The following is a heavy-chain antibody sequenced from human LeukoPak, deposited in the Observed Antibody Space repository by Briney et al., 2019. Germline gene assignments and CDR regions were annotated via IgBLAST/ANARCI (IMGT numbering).Heavy chain of an antibody. J-gene: IGHJ4*02. D-gene: IGHD6-19*01. CDR2: IYSGGRI. CDR3: ARIVVGYRSGWRDY. V-gene: IGHV3-66*01. CDR1: GFTVSSNY. Sequence: GGSLRLSCAASGFTVSSNYMSWVRQAPGKGLEWVSVIYSGGRIYYADSVKGRFTISRDNAKNTLYLQMNSLGVEDTAVYYCARIVVGYRSGWRDYWGQGTLVTVSS.